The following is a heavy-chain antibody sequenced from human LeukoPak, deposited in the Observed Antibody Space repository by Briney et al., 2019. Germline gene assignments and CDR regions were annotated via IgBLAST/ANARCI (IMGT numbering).Heavy chain of an antibody. D-gene: IGHD4-17*01. CDR1: AGSISSSSHY. V-gene: IGHV4-39*07. Sequence: SETLSLTCTVSAGSISSSSHYWGWIRQPPGKGLEWIGAIYYSGSTYYNPSLKSRVTISLDTSKNQFSLKLSSVTAADTAVYFCTRIPLVTTVDSWGQGALVTVSS. J-gene: IGHJ4*02. CDR3: TRIPLVTTVDS. CDR2: IYYSGST.